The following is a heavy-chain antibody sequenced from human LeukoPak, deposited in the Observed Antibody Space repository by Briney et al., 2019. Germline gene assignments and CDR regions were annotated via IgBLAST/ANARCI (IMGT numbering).Heavy chain of an antibody. CDR3: ARRGSGFCDY. CDR2: ISSSGSTI. Sequence: GGSLRLSCAASGSTFSGYEMNWVRQAPGKGLEWISHISSSGSTIYYADSVKGRFTISRDNAKNSLYLQMNSLRAEDTAVYYCARRGSGFCDYWGQGTLVTVSS. CDR1: GSTFSGYE. D-gene: IGHD3-3*01. J-gene: IGHJ4*02. V-gene: IGHV3-48*03.